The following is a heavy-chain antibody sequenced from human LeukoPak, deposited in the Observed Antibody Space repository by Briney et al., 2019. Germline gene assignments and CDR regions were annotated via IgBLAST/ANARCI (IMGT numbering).Heavy chain of an antibody. V-gene: IGHV1-2*02. CDR3: ARDRRIVGASRWRHDDAFDI. J-gene: IGHJ3*02. D-gene: IGHD1-26*01. CDR2: INPNSGGT. Sequence: ASVTVSCKASGYTFTGYYMHWVRQAPGQGLEWMGWINPNSGGTNYAQKFQGRVTMTRDTSISTAYMELSRLRSDDTAVYYCARDRRIVGASRWRHDDAFDIWGQGTMVTVSS. CDR1: GYTFTGYY.